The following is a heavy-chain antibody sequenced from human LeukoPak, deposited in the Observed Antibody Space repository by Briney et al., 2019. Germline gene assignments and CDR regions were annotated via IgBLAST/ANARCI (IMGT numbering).Heavy chain of an antibody. V-gene: IGHV4-34*01. CDR3: ARRVRGSGSRLDY. Sequence: PSETLSLTCAVYGGSFSGYHWSWIRQPPGKGLEWIGEINHSGSTNYNPSLKSRVTISVDTSKNQFSLKLSSVTAADTAVYYCARRVRGSGSRLDYWGQGTLVTVSS. J-gene: IGHJ4*02. D-gene: IGHD3-10*01. CDR2: INHSGST. CDR1: GGSFSGYH.